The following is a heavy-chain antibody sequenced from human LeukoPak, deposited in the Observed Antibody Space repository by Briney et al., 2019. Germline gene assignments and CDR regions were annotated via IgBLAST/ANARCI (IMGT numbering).Heavy chain of an antibody. CDR2: ISYSGRT. Sequence: SETLSLTCTVSGASVNSNNYYWAWIRQPPGKVLEWIETISYSGRTYYNPSLESRVTISLDTTKNHFSLKLSSVTAADTAVYFCARNPGTSSLDYWGQGTLVTVSS. CDR1: GASVNSNNYY. J-gene: IGHJ4*02. V-gene: IGHV4-39*02. CDR3: ARNPGTSSLDY.